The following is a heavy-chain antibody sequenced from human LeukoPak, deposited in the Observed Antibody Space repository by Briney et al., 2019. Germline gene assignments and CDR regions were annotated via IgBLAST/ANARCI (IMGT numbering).Heavy chain of an antibody. CDR3: ARDGSIAAAGPYLDHPIDY. CDR2: IKRDGSEK. Sequence: GGSLRLSCAASGFTFTDYWMSWVRQAPGKGLEWVANIKRDGSEKYYVDSVKGRFTISRDNAKNSLYLQMNSLRTEDTAVYYCARDGSIAAAGPYLDHPIDYWGQGTLVTVSS. V-gene: IGHV3-7*01. CDR1: GFTFTDYW. J-gene: IGHJ4*02. D-gene: IGHD6-13*01.